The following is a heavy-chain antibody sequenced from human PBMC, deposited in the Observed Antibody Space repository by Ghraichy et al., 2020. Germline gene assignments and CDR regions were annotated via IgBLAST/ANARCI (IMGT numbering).Heavy chain of an antibody. D-gene: IGHD1/OR15-1a*01. CDR1: GFIFSDFS. Sequence: LSLTCAASGFIFSDFSMNWVRQAPWKWLEWFSTVSSSGRSTYYASSVKCRFTVSRENSKNTVYLEMNSLRAEDTARYYCVKDRASTSTYVWFDPWGQGTLVTVSS. V-gene: IGHV3-23*01. CDR3: VKDRASTSTYVWFDP. CDR2: VSSSGRST. J-gene: IGHJ5*02.